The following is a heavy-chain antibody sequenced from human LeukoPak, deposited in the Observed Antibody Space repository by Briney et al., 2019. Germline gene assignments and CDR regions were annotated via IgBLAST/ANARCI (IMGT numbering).Heavy chain of an antibody. Sequence: GGSLRLSCAASGFTFSSYWMSWVRQAPGKGLEWVANIKQDGSEKYYVDSVKGRFTISRDNAKNSLYLQMNSLRAEDTALYYCAKDMYGVRHGGAFDYWGQGTLVTVSS. V-gene: IGHV3-7*03. CDR2: IKQDGSEK. D-gene: IGHD2-8*01. J-gene: IGHJ4*02. CDR1: GFTFSSYW. CDR3: AKDMYGVRHGGAFDY.